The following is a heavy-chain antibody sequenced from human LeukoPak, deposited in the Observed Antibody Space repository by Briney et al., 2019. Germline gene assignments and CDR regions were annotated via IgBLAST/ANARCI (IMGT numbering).Heavy chain of an antibody. D-gene: IGHD6-6*01. CDR2: IYYSGST. CDR1: GGSISSYY. J-gene: IGHJ3*02. V-gene: IGHV4-59*01. CDR3: ARVGAYGSSPHDAFDI. Sequence: SETLSLTCTVSGGSISSYYWSWIRQPPGKGLEWIGYIYYSGSTNYNPSLKSRVTISVDTSKNQFSLKLSSVTAADTAVYYCARVGAYGSSPHDAFDIWGQGTMVTVSS.